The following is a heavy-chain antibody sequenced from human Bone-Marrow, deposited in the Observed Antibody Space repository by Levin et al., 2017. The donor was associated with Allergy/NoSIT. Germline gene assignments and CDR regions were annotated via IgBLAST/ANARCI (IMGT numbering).Heavy chain of an antibody. D-gene: IGHD5-24*01. CDR2: IIPIFNTA. CDR3: ARVGGDDYKSWYFDL. CDR1: GDTFNNYA. J-gene: IGHJ2*01. Sequence: ASVKVSCKASGDTFNNYAISWVRQAPGHGLEWMGGIIPIFNTATLAQNFQDRVTITADESTSTVYMELTTLSLEDTAVYYCARVGGDDYKSWYFDLWGRGTLITVSS. V-gene: IGHV1-69*13.